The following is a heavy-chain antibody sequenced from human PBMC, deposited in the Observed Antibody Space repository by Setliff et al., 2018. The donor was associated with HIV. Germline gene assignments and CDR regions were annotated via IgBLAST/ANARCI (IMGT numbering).Heavy chain of an antibody. V-gene: IGHV1-69*10. CDR1: GGTFSSYA. CDR2: IIPILGIA. J-gene: IGHJ3*02. CDR3: ARSMITFGGRAFDI. D-gene: IGHD3-16*01. Sequence: ASVKVSCKASGGTFSSYAISWVRQAPGQGLEWMGGIIPILGIANYAQKFQGRVTITADKSTSTAYMELSSLRSEDTAVYYCARSMITFGGRAFDIWGQGTMVTVSS.